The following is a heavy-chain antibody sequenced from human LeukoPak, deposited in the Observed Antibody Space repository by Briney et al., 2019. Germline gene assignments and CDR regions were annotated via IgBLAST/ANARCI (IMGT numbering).Heavy chain of an antibody. CDR1: GGSISSGGYY. Sequence: NPSETLSLTCTVSGGSISSGGYYWSWIRQHPGKGLEWIGYIYYSGSTYYSPSLKSRVTISVDTSKNQFSLKLSSVTAADTAVYYCARCGKDGDYVQNWGQGTLVTVSS. CDR2: IYYSGST. V-gene: IGHV4-31*03. D-gene: IGHD4-17*01. CDR3: ARCGKDGDYVQN. J-gene: IGHJ4*02.